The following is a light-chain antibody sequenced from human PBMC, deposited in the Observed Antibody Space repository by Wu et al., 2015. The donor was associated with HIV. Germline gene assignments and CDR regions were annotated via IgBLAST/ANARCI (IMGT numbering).Light chain of an antibody. Sequence: AIRITQSPSSLSASTGDRVTITCRASQDISNYLGWYQQKPGKAPNLLIHSVSTLQSGVPSRFSGSGSGTDFTLTISCLQSEDFATYYCQQYYTYPRTFGQGTKVEVK. CDR2: SVS. V-gene: IGKV1-8*01. CDR3: QQYYTYPRT. J-gene: IGKJ1*01. CDR1: QDISNY.